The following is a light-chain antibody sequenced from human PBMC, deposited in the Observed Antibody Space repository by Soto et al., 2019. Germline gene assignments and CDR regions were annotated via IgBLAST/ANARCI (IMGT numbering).Light chain of an antibody. CDR1: QGISSA. J-gene: IGKJ5*01. CDR3: QQFNSYPPLT. CDR2: DAS. Sequence: AIQLTQSPSSLSASVGDRVTITCRASQGISSALAWYQQKPGKAPKLLIYDASSLESGVPSRFSGSGSGTDFTLTISSLQPEDFATYYCQQFNSYPPLTFGLRTRLEIK. V-gene: IGKV1-13*02.